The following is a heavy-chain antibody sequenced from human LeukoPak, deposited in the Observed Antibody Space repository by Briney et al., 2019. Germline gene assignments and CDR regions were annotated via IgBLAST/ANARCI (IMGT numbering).Heavy chain of an antibody. CDR1: GGTFSSYA. V-gene: IGHV1-69*05. CDR3: AREEVALFDP. D-gene: IGHD5-12*01. Sequence: RASVKVSCKASGGTFSSYAISWVRQAPGQGLEWMGGIIPIFGTANYAQKFQGRVTITTDESTSTAYMELSSLRSEDTAVYYCAREEVALFDPWGQETLVTVSS. CDR2: IIPIFGTA. J-gene: IGHJ5*02.